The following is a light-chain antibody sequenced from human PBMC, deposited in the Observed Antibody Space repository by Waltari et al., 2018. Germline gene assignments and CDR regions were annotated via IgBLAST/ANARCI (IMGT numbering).Light chain of an antibody. Sequence: DIQMTQSPPSLSASVGDRVTITCRASPNIRTYLNWYQQTPGKAPRLLIYAAYTLRSAVPARFSASGSGTNFTLTISSLQPEDFATFYCQQTYSDPRTFGGGTKV. J-gene: IGKJ4*01. V-gene: IGKV1-39*01. CDR2: AAY. CDR1: PNIRTY. CDR3: QQTYSDPRT.